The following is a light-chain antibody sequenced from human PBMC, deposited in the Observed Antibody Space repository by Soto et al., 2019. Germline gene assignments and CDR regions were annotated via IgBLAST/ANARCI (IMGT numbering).Light chain of an antibody. V-gene: IGKV1-5*03. J-gene: IGKJ1*01. CDR2: KAS. Sequence: DIQLTHSPSTLSASIGDRVTITCRASQSLGSWLAWYQQRPGKAPNVLIYKASNLERGVPSRFSGSGSETEFTLTISSLQPEDFATYYCQQYSTFPWTFGQGTKVEL. CDR3: QQYSTFPWT. CDR1: QSLGSW.